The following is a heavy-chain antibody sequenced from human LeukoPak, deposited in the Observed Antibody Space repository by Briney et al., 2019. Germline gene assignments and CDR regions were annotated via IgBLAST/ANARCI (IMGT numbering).Heavy chain of an antibody. D-gene: IGHD3-10*01. J-gene: IGHJ4*02. CDR2: ISAYNGNT. V-gene: IGHV1-18*01. CDR1: GGTFSSYA. Sequence: ASVKVSCKASGGTFSSYAISWVRQAPGQGLEWMGWISAYNGNTNYAQKLQGRVTMTTDTSTSTAYMELRSLRSDDTAVYYCARSPKYYYGSGSVDYWGQGTLVTVSS. CDR3: ARSPKYYYGSGSVDY.